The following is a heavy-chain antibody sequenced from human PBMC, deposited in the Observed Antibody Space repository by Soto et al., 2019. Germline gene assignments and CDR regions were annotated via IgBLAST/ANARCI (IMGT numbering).Heavy chain of an antibody. Sequence: GGSLRLSCAASGFTFSSYGMHWVRQAPGKGLEWVAVIWYDGSNKYYADSVKGRFTISRDNSKNTLYLQMNSLRAEDTAVYYCARSYGDYVTDYWGQGTLVTVSS. D-gene: IGHD4-17*01. CDR2: IWYDGSNK. CDR1: GFTFSSYG. CDR3: ARSYGDYVTDY. J-gene: IGHJ4*02. V-gene: IGHV3-33*01.